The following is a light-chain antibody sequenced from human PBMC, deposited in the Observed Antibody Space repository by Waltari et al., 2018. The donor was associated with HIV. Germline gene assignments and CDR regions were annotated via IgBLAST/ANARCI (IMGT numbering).Light chain of an antibody. CDR1: ALSNQY. CDR3: QSADISGTHLCV. V-gene: IGLV3-25*03. J-gene: IGLJ1*01. Sequence: SNDLTQSSSVSVSPGQTARITCSGDALSNQYSYWYQHKPGHAPLLLIYKDTERPAGIPERCAGSSSGTTATWTITGVQPEDEADYYCQSADISGTHLCVFAAGTKVTVL. CDR2: KDT.